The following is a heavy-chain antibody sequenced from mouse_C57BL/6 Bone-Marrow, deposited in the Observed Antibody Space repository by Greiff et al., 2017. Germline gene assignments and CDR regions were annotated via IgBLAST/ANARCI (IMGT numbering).Heavy chain of an antibody. V-gene: IGHV1-69*01. Sequence: VKLQQPGAELVMPGASVKLSCKASGYTFTSYWMHWVKQRPGQGLEWIGEIDPSDSYTNYNQKFKGKSTLTVDKSSSTAYMQLSSLTSEDSAVYYCARTGVYYYGSSYAMDYWGQGTSVTVSS. CDR1: GYTFTSYW. CDR2: IDPSDSYT. J-gene: IGHJ4*01. D-gene: IGHD1-1*01. CDR3: ARTGVYYYGSSYAMDY.